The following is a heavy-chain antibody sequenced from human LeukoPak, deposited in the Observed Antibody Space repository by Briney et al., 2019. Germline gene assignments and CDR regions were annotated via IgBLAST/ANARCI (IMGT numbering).Heavy chain of an antibody. CDR2: ISGSGGST. Sequence: GGSLRLSCAASGFTFSSYAMSWVRQAPGKGLEWVSAISGSGGSTYYADSVKGRFTISRDNSKNTLYLQMNSLRAKDTAVYYCAKDQNYASYYYYMDVWGKGTTVTVSS. D-gene: IGHD1-7*01. CDR3: AKDQNYASYYYYMDV. J-gene: IGHJ6*03. CDR1: GFTFSSYA. V-gene: IGHV3-23*01.